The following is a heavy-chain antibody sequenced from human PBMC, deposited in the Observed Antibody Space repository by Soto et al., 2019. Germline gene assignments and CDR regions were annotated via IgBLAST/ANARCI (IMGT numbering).Heavy chain of an antibody. D-gene: IGHD3-3*01. V-gene: IGHV3-23*01. J-gene: IGHJ1*01. Sequence: EVQLLESGGGLVQPGGSLGLSCAASGFTFSSYAMSWVRQAPGKGLEWVSAISGSGGSTYYADSVKGRFTISRDNSKNTLYLQMNSLRAEDTAVYYCARSTYYDFWSGYDRWYFQHWGQGTLVTVSS. CDR1: GFTFSSYA. CDR2: ISGSGGST. CDR3: ARSTYYDFWSGYDRWYFQH.